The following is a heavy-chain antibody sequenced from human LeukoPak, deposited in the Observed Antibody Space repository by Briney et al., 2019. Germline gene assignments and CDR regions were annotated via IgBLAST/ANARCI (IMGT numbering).Heavy chain of an antibody. V-gene: IGHV4-34*01. CDR3: ARGISGIAVAGTSFVDY. CDR2: INHSGST. J-gene: IGHJ4*02. CDR1: GGSFSGYY. Sequence: PSETLSLTCAVYGGSFSGYYWSWIRQPPGKGLDWIGEINHSGSTNYNPSLKSRVTISVDTSKNQFSLKLSSVTAADTAVYYCARGISGIAVAGTSFVDYWGQGTLVTVSS. D-gene: IGHD6-19*01.